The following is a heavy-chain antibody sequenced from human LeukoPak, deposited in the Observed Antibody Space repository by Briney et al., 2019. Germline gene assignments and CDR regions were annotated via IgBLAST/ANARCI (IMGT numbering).Heavy chain of an antibody. CDR3: ARLGSNNWFDP. CDR2: ISYSGRT. Sequence: SETLSLTCTVSGGSISSYYCSWIRQPPGKGLEWIGCISYSGRTNYNPSLKSRVTVSVDTSKNQFSLKLSSVTAADTAVYYCARLGSNNWFDPWGQGTLVTVSS. CDR1: GGSISSYY. V-gene: IGHV4-59*01. J-gene: IGHJ5*02.